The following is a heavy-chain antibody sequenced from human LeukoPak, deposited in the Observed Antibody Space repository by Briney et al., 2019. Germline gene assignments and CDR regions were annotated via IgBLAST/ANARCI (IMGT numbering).Heavy chain of an antibody. J-gene: IGHJ4*02. V-gene: IGHV4-39*01. D-gene: IGHD3-22*01. CDR1: GGSISSSFYY. CDR3: ARRGYYYYTSGYFGY. Sequence: KASETLSLTCTVSGGSISSSFYYWGWLRQPPGKGLEWIGSTYYSGTTYYKPSLKSRVSVSVDTSKNQLSLNLTSVTAADTALYYCARRGYYYYTSGYFGYWGQGILATVSS. CDR2: TYYSGTT.